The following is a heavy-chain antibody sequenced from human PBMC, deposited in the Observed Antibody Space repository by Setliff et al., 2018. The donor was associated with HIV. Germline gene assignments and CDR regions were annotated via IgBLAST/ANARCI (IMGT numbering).Heavy chain of an antibody. J-gene: IGHJ5*02. V-gene: IGHV3-30*04. CDR2: IYFDGSDR. CDR1: GFTFSSYA. Sequence: GGSLRLSCAASGFTFSSYAMHWVRQAPGKGLEWVAVIYFDGSDRSYADSVKGRFTISRDNSKNTVYLEMNSLRGDDTAVYFCAKDRGQGYSGYYGCDSWGQGTLVTVSS. D-gene: IGHD5-12*01. CDR3: AKDRGQGYSGYYGCDS.